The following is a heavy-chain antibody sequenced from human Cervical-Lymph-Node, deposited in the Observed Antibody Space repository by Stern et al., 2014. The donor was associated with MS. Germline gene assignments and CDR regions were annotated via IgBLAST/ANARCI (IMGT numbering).Heavy chain of an antibody. V-gene: IGHV1-2*06. CDR2: IGTNNRGT. CDR1: GYTFTAYY. J-gene: IGHJ4*02. Sequence: QDQLVESGAEVKKPGASMNVSCKASGYTFTAYYIHWGRQAPGHGNQWVGRIGTNNRGTQYASAFPGRVTIRKDTSPALASLQVRGLTSADTAVYYCTRDAPMSRGDYWGQGTLVIVSS. CDR3: TRDAPMSRGDY.